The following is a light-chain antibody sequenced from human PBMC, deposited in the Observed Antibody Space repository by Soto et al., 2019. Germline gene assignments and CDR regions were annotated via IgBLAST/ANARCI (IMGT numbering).Light chain of an antibody. CDR1: TGAVTSGNY. J-gene: IGLJ2*01. Sequence: QAVVTQEPSLTVSPGGTVTLTCASNTGAVTSGNYPSWFQQKPGQPPRTLIYTTNSRHSWTPARFSGSLLGGKATLTLSGVQHEDEADYYCLLYYGGAHLVFGGGTKLTVL. CDR2: TTN. CDR3: LLYYGGAHLV. V-gene: IGLV7-43*01.